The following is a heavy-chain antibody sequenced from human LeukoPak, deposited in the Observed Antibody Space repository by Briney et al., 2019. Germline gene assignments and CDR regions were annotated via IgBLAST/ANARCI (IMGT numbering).Heavy chain of an antibody. CDR2: INPTSGSS. D-gene: IGHD3-10*01. CDR3: ARDTDITMVRGVKDY. CDR1: GYTFTSYN. V-gene: IGHV1-46*01. Sequence: ASVKVSCKASGYTFTSYNTHWVRQAPGQGLEWMGVINPTSGSSNYAQKLQGRVTMTTDTSTGTAYMELRSLRSDDTAVYYCARDTDITMVRGVKDYWGQGTLVTVSS. J-gene: IGHJ4*02.